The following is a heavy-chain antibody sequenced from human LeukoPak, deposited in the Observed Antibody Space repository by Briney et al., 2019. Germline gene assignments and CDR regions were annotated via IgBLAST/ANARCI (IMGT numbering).Heavy chain of an antibody. CDR2: INPSGGST. V-gene: IGHV1-46*01. CDR1: GYTFTSHF. D-gene: IGHD1-26*01. CDR3: ARVESWEHSGSSQDAFDI. Sequence: ASVKVSCKASGYTFTSHFMHWVRQAPGQGLEWMGIINPSGGSTSYAQKFQGRVTMTRDMSTSTVYMELSSLRSEDTAVYYCARVESWEHSGSSQDAFDIWGQGTKVTVSS. J-gene: IGHJ3*02.